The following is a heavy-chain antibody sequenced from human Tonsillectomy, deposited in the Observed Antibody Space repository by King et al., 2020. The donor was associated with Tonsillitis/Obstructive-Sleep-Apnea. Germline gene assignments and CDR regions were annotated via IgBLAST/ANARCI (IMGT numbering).Heavy chain of an antibody. CDR3: ARDVWGAQAEGDDAFDI. D-gene: IGHD3-16*01. CDR1: GFTFSSYA. Sequence: QLVQSGGGVVQPGRSLRLSCAASGFTFSSYAMHWVRQAPGKGLEWVAVISYDGSNKYYADSVKGRFTISRDNSKNTLYLQMNSLRAEDTAVYYCARDVWGAQAEGDDAFDIWGHGTMVTVSS. V-gene: IGHV3-30*04. J-gene: IGHJ3*02. CDR2: ISYDGSNK.